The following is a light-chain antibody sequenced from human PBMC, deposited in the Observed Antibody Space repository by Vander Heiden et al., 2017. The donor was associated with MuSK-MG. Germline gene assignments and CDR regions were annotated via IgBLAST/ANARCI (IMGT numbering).Light chain of an antibody. CDR2: GNS. Sequence: QLLGTAPKLLIYGNSNRPSGVPDRFSGSKSGTSASLAITVLQAEDEADYYYQSYGSSLSVVFGGGTKLTVL. CDR3: QSYGSSLSVV. V-gene: IGLV1-40*01. J-gene: IGLJ3*02.